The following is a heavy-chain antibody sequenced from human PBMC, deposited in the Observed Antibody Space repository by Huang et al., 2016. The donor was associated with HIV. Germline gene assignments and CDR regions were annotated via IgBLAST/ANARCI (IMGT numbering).Heavy chain of an antibody. Sequence: QMQLQQRGAGLLKPSETLSLTCGVSGGSFTGNYLTWIRQAPGKGLEWIGEGNDSGATNYNPALNGRVTISLDKSNRELSLNLRSVTAADTAVYYCARQWTILEWLLGLDVWGQGTTVSVSS. D-gene: IGHD3-3*01. J-gene: IGHJ6*02. CDR1: GGSFTGNY. CDR3: ARQWTILEWLLGLDV. V-gene: IGHV4-34*02. CDR2: GNDSGAT.